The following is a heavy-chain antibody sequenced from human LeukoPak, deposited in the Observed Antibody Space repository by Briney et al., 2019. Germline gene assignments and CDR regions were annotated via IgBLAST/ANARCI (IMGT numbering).Heavy chain of an antibody. CDR2: IYYSGST. J-gene: IGHJ4*02. V-gene: IGHV4-39*01. CDR1: GGSISSSSYC. CDR3: ARGDTASYYYFDY. Sequence: SETLSLTCTVSGGSISSSSYCWGWIRQPPGKGLEWIGSIYYSGSTYYNPSLKSRVTISVDTSKNQFSLKLSSVTAADTAVYYCARGDTASYYYFDYWGQGTLVTVSS. D-gene: IGHD5-18*01.